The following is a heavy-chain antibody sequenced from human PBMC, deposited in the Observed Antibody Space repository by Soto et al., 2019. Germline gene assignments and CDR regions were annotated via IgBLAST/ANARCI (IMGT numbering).Heavy chain of an antibody. CDR2: IDPSDSYT. D-gene: IGHD3-3*01. J-gene: IGHJ6*02. Sequence: FTSYWIGWVRQMPGKGLEWMGRIDPSDSYTNYSPSFQGHVTISADKSISTAYLQWSSLKASDTAMYYCARRRHDFWSGSNPYGDYYYGMDVWGQGTTVTSP. CDR3: ARRRHDFWSGSNPYGDYYYGMDV. V-gene: IGHV5-10-1*01. CDR1: FTSYW.